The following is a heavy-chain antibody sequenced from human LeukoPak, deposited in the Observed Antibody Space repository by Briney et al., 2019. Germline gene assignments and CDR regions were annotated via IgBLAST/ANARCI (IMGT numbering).Heavy chain of an antibody. D-gene: IGHD6-6*01. V-gene: IGHV1-46*01. CDR2: INPSGGRT. CDR1: GYIFTSYY. J-gene: IGHJ6*02. Sequence: ASVKVSCKASGYIFTSYYMHWVRQAPGQGLEWMGIINPSGGRTSYAQKFQGRVTMTRDTSTSTVYMELSSLRSEDTAVYYCARDPAHLVELVHHYGMDVWGQGTTVTVSS. CDR3: ARDPAHLVELVHHYGMDV.